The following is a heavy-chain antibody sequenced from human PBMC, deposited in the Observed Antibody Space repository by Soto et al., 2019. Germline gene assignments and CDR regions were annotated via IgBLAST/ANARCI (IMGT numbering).Heavy chain of an antibody. CDR2: IYPGDSDT. V-gene: IGHV5-51*01. D-gene: IGHD6-6*01. Sequence: PGESLKISCKGSGYSFTSYWIGWVRQMPGKGLEWMGIIYPGDSDTRYSPSFQGQVTISADKSISTAYLQWSGLKASDTAMYYCARHGVAALTDYYYYYGMDVWGQGTTVTVSS. J-gene: IGHJ6*02. CDR1: GYSFTSYW. CDR3: ARHGVAALTDYYYYYGMDV.